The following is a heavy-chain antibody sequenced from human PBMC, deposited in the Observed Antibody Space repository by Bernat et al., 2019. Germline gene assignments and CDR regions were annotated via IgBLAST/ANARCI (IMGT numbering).Heavy chain of an antibody. CDR3: AKVPSDWFFDY. CDR1: GFTFSSYA. J-gene: IGHJ4*02. CDR2: ISGSGANT. V-gene: IGHV3-23*01. D-gene: IGHD3-9*01. Sequence: EVQLLESGGGLVQPGGSLRVSCAASGFTFSSYAMSWVRQAPGKGLEWVSSISGSGANTYYADSVKGRFTISRDNSKNTLYLQMNSLRAEDTAVYYCAKVPSDWFFDYWGQGTLVTVSS.